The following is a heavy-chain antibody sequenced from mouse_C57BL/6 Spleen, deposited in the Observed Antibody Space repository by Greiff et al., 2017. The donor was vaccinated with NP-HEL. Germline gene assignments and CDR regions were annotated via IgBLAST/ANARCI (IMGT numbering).Heavy chain of an antibody. D-gene: IGHD1-1*01. CDR2: INPSSGYT. CDR3: ARGYYGSNAYYFED. Sequence: QVQLQQSGAELAKPGASVKLSCKASGYTFTSYWMHWVKQRPGQGLEWIGYINPSSGYTKYNQKFKDKATLTADKSSSTAYLQLSSLTSEDSAVYYCARGYYGSNAYYFEDWGKGATLSASS. J-gene: IGHJ2*01. V-gene: IGHV1-7*01. CDR1: GYTFTSYW.